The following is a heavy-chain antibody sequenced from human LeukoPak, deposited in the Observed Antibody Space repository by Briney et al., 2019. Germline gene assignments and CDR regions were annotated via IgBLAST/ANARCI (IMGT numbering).Heavy chain of an antibody. D-gene: IGHD3-10*01. V-gene: IGHV3-9*01. CDR2: ISWNSGSI. CDR3: AKAGPKYYGSGSYYDY. Sequence: GGSLRLSCAASGFTFDDYAMHWVRQAPGKGLEWVSGISWNSGSIGYADSVKGRFTISRDNSKNTLYLQMNSLRAEDTAVYYCAKAGPKYYGSGSYYDYWGQGTLVTVSS. CDR1: GFTFDDYA. J-gene: IGHJ4*02.